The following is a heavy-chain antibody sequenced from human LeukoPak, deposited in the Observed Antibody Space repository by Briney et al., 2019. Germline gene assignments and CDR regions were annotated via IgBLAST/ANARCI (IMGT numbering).Heavy chain of an antibody. J-gene: IGHJ3*02. V-gene: IGHV1-18*01. CDR1: GYTFTSYG. Sequence: ASVKVSCKASGYTFTSYGISWVRQAPGQGLEWMGWISAYNGNTNYAQKLQGRVTMTTDTSTSTAYMELRSLRSDDTAVYYCAVTLGVYDILTGYHAFDIWGQGTMVTVSS. D-gene: IGHD3-9*01. CDR2: ISAYNGNT. CDR3: AVTLGVYDILTGYHAFDI.